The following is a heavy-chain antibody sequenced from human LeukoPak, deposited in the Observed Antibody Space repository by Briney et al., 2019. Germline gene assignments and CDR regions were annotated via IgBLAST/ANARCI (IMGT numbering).Heavy chain of an antibody. CDR3: ARDRGNDFWSGYFYYYYYMDV. J-gene: IGHJ6*03. V-gene: IGHV4-61*02. CDR2: IYTSGST. Sequence: SQTLSLTCTVSGGSISSGSYYWSWIRQPAGKGLEWIGRIYTSGSTNYNPSLKSRVTISVDTSKNQFSLKLSSVTAADTAVYYCARDRGNDFWSGYFYYYYYMDVWGKGTTVTVSS. CDR1: GGSISSGSYY. D-gene: IGHD3-3*01.